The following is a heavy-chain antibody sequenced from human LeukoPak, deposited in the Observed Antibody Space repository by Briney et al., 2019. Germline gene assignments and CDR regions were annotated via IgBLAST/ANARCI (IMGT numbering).Heavy chain of an antibody. CDR2: IKQDGSEK. Sequence: PGGSLRLSCAASGFTFSSYSMNWVRQAPGKGLEWVANIKQDGSEKYYVDSVKGRFTISRDNAKNSLYLQMNSLRAEDTAVYYCARDGRMTRSFDYWGQGTLVTVSS. D-gene: IGHD2-21*02. J-gene: IGHJ4*02. CDR3: ARDGRMTRSFDY. V-gene: IGHV3-7*01. CDR1: GFTFSSYS.